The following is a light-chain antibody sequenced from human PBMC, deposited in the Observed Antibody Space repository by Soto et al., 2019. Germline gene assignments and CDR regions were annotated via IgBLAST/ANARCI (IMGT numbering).Light chain of an antibody. CDR3: QQSFSAPLT. CDR1: QNIRKY. CDR2: TAS. V-gene: IGKV1-39*01. Sequence: VPVNLSPPSLSGSVGYIVTFTCRASQNIRKYLNWYQQIPGKAPKLLIYTASSLQVGFPSRFSGSGSGTDFTLTINSLQPEDFATYYCQQSFSAPLTVGGGTKVDIK. J-gene: IGKJ4*01.